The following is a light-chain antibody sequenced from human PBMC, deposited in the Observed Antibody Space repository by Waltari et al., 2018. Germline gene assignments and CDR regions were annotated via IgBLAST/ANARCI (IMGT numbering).Light chain of an antibody. Sequence: QSALTQPAAVSGSPGQSITISCTGAGTDIGGFDFVSWYQQHPGEVPKLLISGVSARPSGFSPRFSGSKSGSTASLTISGLQAEDEADYFCASYTNTNALLIFGGGTKLTVL. J-gene: IGLJ2*01. CDR2: GVS. CDR3: ASYTNTNALLI. CDR1: GTDIGGFDF. V-gene: IGLV2-14*01.